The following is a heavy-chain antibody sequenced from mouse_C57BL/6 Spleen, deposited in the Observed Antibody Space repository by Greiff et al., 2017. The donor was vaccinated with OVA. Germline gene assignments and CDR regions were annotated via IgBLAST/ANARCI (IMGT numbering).Heavy chain of an antibody. D-gene: IGHD2-5*01. CDR3: ARDSNYRAMDY. J-gene: IGHJ4*01. Sequence: VQLQQSGPELVKPGASVKISCKASGYTFTDYYMNWVKQSHGKSLEWIGDINPNNGGTSYNQKFKGKATLTVDKSSSTAYMELRSLTSEDSAVYYCARDSNYRAMDYWGQGTSVTVSS. CDR1: GYTFTDYY. V-gene: IGHV1-26*01. CDR2: INPNNGGT.